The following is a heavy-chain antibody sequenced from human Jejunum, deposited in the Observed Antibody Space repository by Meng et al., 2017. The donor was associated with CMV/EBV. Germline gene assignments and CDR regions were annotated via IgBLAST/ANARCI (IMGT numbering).Heavy chain of an antibody. V-gene: IGHV3-74*01. CDR1: LTFRRYW. CDR2: SNTDRRST. D-gene: IGHD3-3*01. Sequence: LTFRRYWKHWVRQAPGKGLEWVSKSNTDRRSTNYADSVKRRFTIYRDDGKNMLFLQMNSMRAEDTAMYYCARDYEYDRWGGYSNWFDPWGQGTLVTVSS. J-gene: IGHJ5*02. CDR3: ARDYEYDRWGGYSNWFDP.